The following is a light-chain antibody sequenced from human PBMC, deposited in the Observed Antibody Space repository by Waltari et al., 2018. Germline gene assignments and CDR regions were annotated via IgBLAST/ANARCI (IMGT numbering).Light chain of an antibody. Sequence: QTVVTQEPSLTVSPGGPVTLTCASRTGAVTATYSANWFQQKPGQSPTSLIYSTSEKHSWTPARFSGSLLGGKATLTLSGVRPEDEADYYCLLYYRGSWVFGGGTKLTVL. CDR3: LLYYRGSWV. J-gene: IGLJ2*01. CDR1: TGAVTATYS. CDR2: STS. V-gene: IGLV7-43*01.